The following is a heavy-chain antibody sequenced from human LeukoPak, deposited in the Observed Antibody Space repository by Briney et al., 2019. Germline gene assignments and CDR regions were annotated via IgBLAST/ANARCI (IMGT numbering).Heavy chain of an antibody. CDR3: AGLSFETFDAFDI. CDR1: GFRFTNHW. J-gene: IGHJ3*02. Sequence: HGASLKISCKALGFRFTNHWIGWVRQMPGKGLEGRGIMYPGDPDTQYRPSFQGEVTIPADKSHSPAYLQWRSLKASDTAMYYCAGLSFETFDAFDIWGHGTIGTVSA. CDR2: MYPGDPDT. V-gene: IGHV5-51*01. D-gene: IGHD3-16*01.